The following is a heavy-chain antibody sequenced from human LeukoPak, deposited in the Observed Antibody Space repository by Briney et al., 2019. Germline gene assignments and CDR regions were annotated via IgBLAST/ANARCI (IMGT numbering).Heavy chain of an antibody. CDR1: GFTFSSYA. CDR2: ISGSGGST. Sequence: GGSLRLSCAASGFTFSSYAMSWVRQAPGKGLEWVSAISGSGGSTYYADSVKGRFTISRDNSKNTLYLQMNSLRVDDTAMYYCARNQDYGGFDFWGQGTLVTVSS. D-gene: IGHD4-23*01. CDR3: ARNQDYGGFDF. V-gene: IGHV3-23*01. J-gene: IGHJ4*02.